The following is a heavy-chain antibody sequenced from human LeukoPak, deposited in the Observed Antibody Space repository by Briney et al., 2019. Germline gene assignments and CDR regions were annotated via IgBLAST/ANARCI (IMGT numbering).Heavy chain of an antibody. CDR3: ARDPGHEPNWFDP. J-gene: IGHJ5*02. CDR1: GFTFSSYG. CDR2: INHSGST. Sequence: GSLRLSCAASGFTFSSYGMHWIRQPPGKGLEWIGEINHSGSTNYNPSLKSRVTISVDTSKNQFSLKLSSVTAADTAVYYCARDPGHEPNWFDPWGQGTLVTVSS. V-gene: IGHV4-34*01.